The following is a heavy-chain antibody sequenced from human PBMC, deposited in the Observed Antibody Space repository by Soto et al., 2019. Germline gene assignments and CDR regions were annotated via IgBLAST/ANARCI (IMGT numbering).Heavy chain of an antibody. CDR2: MNPNSGNT. J-gene: IGHJ4*02. Sequence: QVQLVQSGAEVKKPGASVKVSCKASGYTFTSYDINWVRQATGQGLEWMGWMNPNSGNTGYAQKFQGRVTMTRNTSISTAYMELSSLRSEDTAVYYCHWGDRIAARPETSFDYWGQGTLVTVSS. CDR1: GYTFTSYD. CDR3: HWGDRIAARPETSFDY. D-gene: IGHD6-6*01. V-gene: IGHV1-8*01.